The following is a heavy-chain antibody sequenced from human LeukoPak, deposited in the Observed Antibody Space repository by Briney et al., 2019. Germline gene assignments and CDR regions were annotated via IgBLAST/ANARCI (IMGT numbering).Heavy chain of an antibody. Sequence: ALVKVSCKASGYTFTSYIISWVRQAPGQGLEWMGWINAYNGNTDYAQRVQGRVTMTTDTSTSTAYMELRSLRSDDTAVYYCARDRHIAAAVHYYYMDVWAKGPRSPSP. CDR2: INAYNGNT. CDR3: ARDRHIAAAVHYYYMDV. J-gene: IGHJ6*03. CDR1: GYTFTSYI. D-gene: IGHD6-13*01. V-gene: IGHV1-18*01.